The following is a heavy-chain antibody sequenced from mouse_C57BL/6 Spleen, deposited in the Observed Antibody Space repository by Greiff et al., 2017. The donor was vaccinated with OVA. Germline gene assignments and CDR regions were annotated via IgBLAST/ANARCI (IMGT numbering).Heavy chain of an antibody. V-gene: IGHV1-82*01. CDR2: IYPGDGDT. Sequence: VQLQQSGPELVKPGASVKISCKASGYAFSSSWMNWVKQRPGKGLEWIGRIYPGDGDTNYNGKFKGKATLTADKSSSTAYMQLSRLTSEDSAVYFCAPTVVARFDYWGQGTTLTVSS. J-gene: IGHJ2*01. D-gene: IGHD1-1*01. CDR3: APTVVARFDY. CDR1: GYAFSSSW.